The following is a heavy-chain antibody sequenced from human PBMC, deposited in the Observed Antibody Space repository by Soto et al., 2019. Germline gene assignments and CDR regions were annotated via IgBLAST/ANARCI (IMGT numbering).Heavy chain of an antibody. CDR2: ISGSGGST. D-gene: IGHD3-10*01. J-gene: IGHJ4*02. Sequence: GGSLRLCCAACGLTFCSYAMSWVRQAPGKGLEWVSAISGSGGSTYYADSVKGRFTISRDNSKNTLYLQMNSLRAEDTAVYYCAKVRFGELIASLVDYWGQGTLVTVSS. V-gene: IGHV3-23*01. CDR1: GLTFCSYA. CDR3: AKVRFGELIASLVDY.